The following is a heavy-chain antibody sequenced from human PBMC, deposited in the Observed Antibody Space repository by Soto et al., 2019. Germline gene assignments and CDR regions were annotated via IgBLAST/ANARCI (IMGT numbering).Heavy chain of an antibody. Sequence: QITLKESGPPLVKPTQTLTLTCTFSGFSFSTTGVGVGWIRQPPGKALEWLALIYWDDDKRYSPSLKSRLTSTKDTSKNQVVLTMTNMDPVDTATYYCAHRQAQGIGLAGTFDSWGQGTLVTVSS. D-gene: IGHD6-19*01. V-gene: IGHV2-5*02. J-gene: IGHJ4*02. CDR1: GFSFSTTGVG. CDR2: IYWDDDK. CDR3: AHRQAQGIGLAGTFDS.